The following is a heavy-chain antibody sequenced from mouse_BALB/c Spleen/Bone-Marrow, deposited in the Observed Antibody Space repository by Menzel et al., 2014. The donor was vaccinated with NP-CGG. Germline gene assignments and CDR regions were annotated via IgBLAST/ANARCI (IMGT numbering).Heavy chain of an antibody. CDR3: ARGNRYDGAWFAY. Sequence: VQLQQSGPELVRPGVSVKISCKGSGYTFTDYAVHWVKQSHAKSLEWIGVISTYSGNTNYNQKFKGKATMTVDKSSSTAYMELARLTSEDSAIYYCARGNRYDGAWFAYWGQGTLVTVSA. V-gene: IGHV1-67*01. CDR1: GYTFTDYA. J-gene: IGHJ3*01. CDR2: ISTYSGNT. D-gene: IGHD2-14*01.